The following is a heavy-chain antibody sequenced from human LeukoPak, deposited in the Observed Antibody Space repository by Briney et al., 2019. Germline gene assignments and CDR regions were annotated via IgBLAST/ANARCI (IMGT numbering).Heavy chain of an antibody. CDR2: ISSSGSTI. J-gene: IGHJ5*02. Sequence: GGSLRLSCAASGFTFSDYYMSWIRQAPGKGLEWVSYISSSGSTIYYADSVKGRFTISRDNAKNSLYLQMNSLRAEDTAVYYCARVEYDFWSGYGTKETQSWFDPWGQGTLVTVSS. D-gene: IGHD3-3*01. V-gene: IGHV3-11*01. CDR3: ARVEYDFWSGYGTKETQSWFDP. CDR1: GFTFSDYY.